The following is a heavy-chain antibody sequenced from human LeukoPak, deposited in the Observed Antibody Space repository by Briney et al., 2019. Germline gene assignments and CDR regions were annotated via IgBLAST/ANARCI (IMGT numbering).Heavy chain of an antibody. J-gene: IGHJ4*02. Sequence: PSETLSLTCTVSGGSISSYYWSWIRQPPGKGLEWIAYISYNGRTDYNPSLKSRVTISVDTSRNQFSLKMSSVTAADTAVYYCARHLDSSGYYYVFHYWGQGTLVTVSS. D-gene: IGHD3-22*01. V-gene: IGHV4-59*08. CDR2: ISYNGRT. CDR3: ARHLDSSGYYYVFHY. CDR1: GGSISSYY.